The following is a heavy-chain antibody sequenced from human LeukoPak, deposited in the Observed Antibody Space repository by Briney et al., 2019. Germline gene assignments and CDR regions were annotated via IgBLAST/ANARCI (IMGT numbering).Heavy chain of an antibody. V-gene: IGHV5-51*01. CDR2: IFHEDSET. CDR1: GYSFTTYW. J-gene: IGHJ6*02. Sequence: GESLKISCKGTGYSFTTYWIGWVRQMPGKGLEWVGIIFHEDSETRYSPSSQGQITISVDKSISTAFLQWSSLKASDTAMYYCARGSGSYYDDYFYGMDVWGQGTTVTVSS. CDR3: ARGSGSYYDDYFYGMDV. D-gene: IGHD3-10*01.